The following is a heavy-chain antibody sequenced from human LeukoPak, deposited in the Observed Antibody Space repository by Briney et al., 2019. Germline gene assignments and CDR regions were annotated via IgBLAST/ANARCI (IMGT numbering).Heavy chain of an antibody. Sequence: ASVKVSCKASGYTFTGYYMHWVRQAPGQGLEWMGWINPNSGGTNYAQKFQGRVTMTRDTSISTAYMELSSLRSEDTAVYYCATGAAGATFYYYYMDVWGKGTTVTVSS. CDR3: ATGAAGATFYYYYMDV. CDR1: GYTFTGYY. V-gene: IGHV1-2*02. CDR2: INPNSGGT. D-gene: IGHD1-26*01. J-gene: IGHJ6*03.